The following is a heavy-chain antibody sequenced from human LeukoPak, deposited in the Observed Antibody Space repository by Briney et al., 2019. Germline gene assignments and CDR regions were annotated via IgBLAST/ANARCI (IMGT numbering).Heavy chain of an antibody. J-gene: IGHJ4*02. D-gene: IGHD3-22*01. CDR1: GFTFSSYG. CDR3: ARSVGYYDSSGYSYYFDY. V-gene: IGHV3-33*01. CDR2: IWYDGSNK. Sequence: PGRSLRLYCGASGFTFSSYGMLWVRQAPGKGLEWVAVIWYDGSNKYYADSVKGRFTISRDNSKNTLYLQMNSLRAEDTAVYYCARSVGYYDSSGYSYYFDYWGQGTLVTVSS.